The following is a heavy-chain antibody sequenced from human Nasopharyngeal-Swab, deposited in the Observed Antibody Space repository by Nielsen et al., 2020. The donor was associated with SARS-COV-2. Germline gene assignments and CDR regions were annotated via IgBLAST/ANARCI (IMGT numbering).Heavy chain of an antibody. CDR2: ISSSSSYI. V-gene: IGHV3-21*01. J-gene: IGHJ4*02. D-gene: IGHD4-11*01. Sequence: GGSLRLSCAASGFTFSSYSMNWVRQAPGKGPEWVSSISSSSSYIYYADSVKGRFTISRDNAKNSLYLQMNSLRAEDTAVYYCARWDYSNYDLDYWGQGTLVTVSS. CDR3: ARWDYSNYDLDY. CDR1: GFTFSSYS.